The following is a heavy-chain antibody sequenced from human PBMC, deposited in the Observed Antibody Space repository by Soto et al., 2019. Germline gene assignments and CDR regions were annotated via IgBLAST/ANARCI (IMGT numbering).Heavy chain of an antibody. CDR1: RFSLNTYG. Sequence: GGSLRLSCTTSRFSLNTYGMTWVRRAPGKGLEWVSTLSASGSGSYYAESVKGRFTVSRDNSKNTMYLQMNSLRDEDTAVYYCAKNSYGDSWNFGLDVWGQGTRVTVSS. D-gene: IGHD4-17*01. J-gene: IGHJ6*02. CDR2: LSASGSGS. CDR3: AKNSYGDSWNFGLDV. V-gene: IGHV3-23*01.